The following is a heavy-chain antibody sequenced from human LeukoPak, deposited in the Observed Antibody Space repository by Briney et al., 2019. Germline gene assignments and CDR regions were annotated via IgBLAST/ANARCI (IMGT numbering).Heavy chain of an antibody. J-gene: IGHJ4*02. V-gene: IGHV3-48*03. CDR2: ISSSAATI. CDR1: GFPFSSYE. D-gene: IGHD5-18*01. Sequence: GGSLRLSCATSGFPFSSYEMNWVPQAPGKSLVWVSYISSSAATIYYADSVKGRFTTSRDNTNKSLYLQSNSLAADKAAIYCSRELGLHLWLTFDYWGQGTLVTVSS. CDR3: SRELGLHLWLTFDY.